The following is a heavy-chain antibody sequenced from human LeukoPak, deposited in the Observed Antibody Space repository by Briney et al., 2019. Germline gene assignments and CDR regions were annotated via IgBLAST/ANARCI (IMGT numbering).Heavy chain of an antibody. V-gene: IGHV3-48*02. J-gene: IGHJ6*02. CDR2: IGSSGSPT. D-gene: IGHD3-22*01. CDR3: ARRPYSDTSGRLSDV. Sequence: GGSLRLSCAASGFAFSSYNMNWVRQAPGKGLEWISYIGSSGSPTHYADSVRGRFTISRDNAKNSLYLQMNSLRDEDTAVCYCARRPYSDTSGRLSDVWGQGTTVTVSS. CDR1: GFAFSSYN.